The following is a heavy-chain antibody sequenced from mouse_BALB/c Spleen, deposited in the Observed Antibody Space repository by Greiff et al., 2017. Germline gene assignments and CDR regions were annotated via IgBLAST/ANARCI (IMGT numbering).Heavy chain of an antibody. CDR3: ARYDDGYYDAMDY. V-gene: IGHV3-2*02. Sequence: EVQLVESGPGLVKPSQSLSLTCTVTGYSITSDYAWNWIRQFPGNKLEWMGYISYSGSTSYNPSLKSRISITRDTSKNQFFLQLNSVTTEDTATYYCARYDDGYYDAMDYWGQGTSVTVSS. CDR2: ISYSGST. J-gene: IGHJ4*01. CDR1: GYSITSDYA. D-gene: IGHD2-3*01.